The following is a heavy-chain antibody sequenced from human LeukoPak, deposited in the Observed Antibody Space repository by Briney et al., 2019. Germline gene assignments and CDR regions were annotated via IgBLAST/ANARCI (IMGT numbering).Heavy chain of an antibody. CDR1: GASISSGSNY. CDR2: IYHSGTT. CDR3: ARMSILTGYHFDY. Sequence: SETLSLTCSVSGASISSGSNYWGWIRQPPGKGLEWIGKIYHSGTTYYNPSLKSRLTISVDTSKNHFSLKLRSVTAADTAVYYCARMSILTGYHFDYWGQGTLVTVSS. V-gene: IGHV4-39*02. J-gene: IGHJ4*02. D-gene: IGHD3-9*01.